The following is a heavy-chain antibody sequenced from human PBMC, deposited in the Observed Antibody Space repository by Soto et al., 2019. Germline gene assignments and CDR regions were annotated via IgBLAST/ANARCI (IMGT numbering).Heavy chain of an antibody. Sequence: SETLSLTCAVYGGSFSGYYWSWIRQPPGKGLEWIGEINHSGSTNYNPSLKSRVTISVDTSKNQFSLKLSSVTAADTAVYYCASPYSNGHYYYYMDVWGKGTTVTVSS. CDR3: ASPYSNGHYYYYMDV. CDR2: INHSGST. CDR1: GGSFSGYY. D-gene: IGHD4-4*01. V-gene: IGHV4-34*01. J-gene: IGHJ6*03.